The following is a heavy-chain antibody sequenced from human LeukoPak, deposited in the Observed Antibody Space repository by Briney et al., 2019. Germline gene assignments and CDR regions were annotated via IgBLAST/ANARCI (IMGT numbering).Heavy chain of an antibody. CDR3: ARHVIGADESWFDP. CDR1: GYSFTSYW. V-gene: IGHV5-51*01. D-gene: IGHD2/OR15-2a*01. Sequence: PGESLKISCKGSGYSFTSYWIAWVRQLPGKGLEWMGVIYPGDSDTRYSPSFQGQVTISADKSTSTAYLQWSSLKASDTAMYYCARHVIGADESWFDPWGQGTLVTVSS. CDR2: IYPGDSDT. J-gene: IGHJ5*02.